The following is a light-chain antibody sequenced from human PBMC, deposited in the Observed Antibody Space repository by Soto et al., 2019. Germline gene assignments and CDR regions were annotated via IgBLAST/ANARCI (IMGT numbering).Light chain of an antibody. CDR3: QRYNSHSGA. CDR1: HTSSSW. J-gene: IGKJ1*01. Sequence: DFQMNQSPSTWLGSVRDRVAKGSRASHTSSSWLAWYQQKPGKAPKLLIDKASTLNSGVPSRFSGSGAGTELTFSSSSLQADGVASYYWQRYNSHSGAFGQGTKVDI. CDR2: KAS. V-gene: IGKV1-5*03.